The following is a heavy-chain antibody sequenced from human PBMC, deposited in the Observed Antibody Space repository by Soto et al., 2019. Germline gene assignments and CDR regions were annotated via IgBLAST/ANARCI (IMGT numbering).Heavy chain of an antibody. CDR1: GGSISSYY. V-gene: IGHV4-59*01. D-gene: IGHD3-22*01. Sequence: SETLSLTCTVSGGSISSYYWSWIRQPPGKGLEWIGYIYYSGSTNYNPSLKSRVTISVDTSKNQFSLKLSSVTAADTAAYYCARVLDYYYDSSGVFDYWGQGTLVTVSS. CDR3: ARVLDYYYDSSGVFDY. J-gene: IGHJ4*02. CDR2: IYYSGST.